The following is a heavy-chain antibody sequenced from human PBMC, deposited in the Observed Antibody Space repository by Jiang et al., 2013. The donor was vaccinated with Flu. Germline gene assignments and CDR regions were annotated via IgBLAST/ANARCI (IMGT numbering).Heavy chain of an antibody. D-gene: IGHD2-8*02. J-gene: IGHJ4*02. Sequence: LLKPSETLSLTCTVSGGSISSSGYYWGWIRQPPGKGLEWIGSIYYSGSTYYNPSLKSRVTISLDTSKNQLSLKLSSVTAADTAVYYCARVSDIVLVVYADYMGEFDYWGQGTLVTVSS. V-gene: IGHV4-39*07. CDR2: IYYSGST. CDR1: GGSISSSGYY. CDR3: ARVSDIVLVVYADYMGEFDY.